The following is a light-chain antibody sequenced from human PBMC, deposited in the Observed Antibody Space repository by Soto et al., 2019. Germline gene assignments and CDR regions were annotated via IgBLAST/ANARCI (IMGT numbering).Light chain of an antibody. V-gene: IGKV3-20*01. J-gene: IGKJ1*01. Sequence: EVVLTQSPATLSLSPGERATLSCRASQSVSSTYLAWYQQKPGQAPRLLIYGACSRATGIPDRFSGSGSGTDFTLTISRLEPEDFAVYYCQQFGSSPRTFGQGTKVDIK. CDR2: GAC. CDR1: QSVSSTY. CDR3: QQFGSSPRT.